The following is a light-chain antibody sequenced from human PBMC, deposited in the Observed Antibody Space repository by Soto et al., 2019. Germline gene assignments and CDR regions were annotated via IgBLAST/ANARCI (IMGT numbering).Light chain of an antibody. CDR2: GAS. CDR3: QQYYVYPLT. V-gene: IGKV3-20*01. Sequence: EIVLTQSPGTLSLSPGERATLSCRASQSVSSSYLAWYQQKPGQAPRLLIYGASSRATGIPDRFSGSGSGADFTLTISRLEPEDFATYYCQQYYVYPLTFGGGTRVEIK. CDR1: QSVSSSY. J-gene: IGKJ4*01.